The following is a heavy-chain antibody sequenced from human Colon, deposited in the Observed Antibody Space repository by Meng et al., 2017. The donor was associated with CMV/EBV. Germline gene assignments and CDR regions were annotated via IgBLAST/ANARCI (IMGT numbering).Heavy chain of an antibody. Sequence: SVSNNSVVWNWIRQSPSRGLEWLGRTYYRSKWYNEYADSVESRVTTNPDTSQNQLSLHLNFVTPEDTAVYYCARGSYFWDKIDWFDPWGQGTLVTVSS. V-gene: IGHV6-1*01. J-gene: IGHJ5*02. CDR3: ARGSYFWDKIDWFDP. CDR2: TYYRSKWYN. D-gene: IGHD1-26*01. CDR1: SVSNNSVV.